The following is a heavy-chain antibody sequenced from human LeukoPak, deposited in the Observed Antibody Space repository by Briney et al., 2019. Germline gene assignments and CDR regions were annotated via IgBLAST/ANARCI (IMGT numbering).Heavy chain of an antibody. CDR2: IYYSGST. D-gene: IGHD1-26*01. J-gene: IGHJ6*03. Sequence: SETLSLTRAVSGGSISSYYWSWIRQPPGKGLEWIGDIYYSGSTNYNPSLKSRVTISVDTSKNQFSMKLSSVTAADTAVYYCAMSGSPLAYYYYMDVWGKGTTVTISS. CDR1: GGSISSYY. V-gene: IGHV4-59*01. CDR3: AMSGSPLAYYYYMDV.